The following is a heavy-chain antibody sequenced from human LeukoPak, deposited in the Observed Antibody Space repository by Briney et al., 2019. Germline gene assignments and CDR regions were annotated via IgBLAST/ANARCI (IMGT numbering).Heavy chain of an antibody. Sequence: PSETLSLTCTVSGGSISSYYWGWIRQPPGKGLEWIGSIYHSGSTYYNPSLKSRVTISVDTSKNQFSLKLSSVTAADTAVYYCARHYIVVVPAATFNWFDPWGQGTLVTVSS. D-gene: IGHD2-2*01. J-gene: IGHJ5*02. CDR2: IYHSGST. CDR1: GGSISSYY. CDR3: ARHYIVVVPAATFNWFDP. V-gene: IGHV4-38-2*02.